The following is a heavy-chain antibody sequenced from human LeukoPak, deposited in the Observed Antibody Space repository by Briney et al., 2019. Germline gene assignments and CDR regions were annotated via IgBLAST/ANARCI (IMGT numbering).Heavy chain of an antibody. CDR2: IYYSGST. J-gene: IGHJ4*02. CDR3: ARNYDSSGLYDY. CDR1: GGSISSYY. D-gene: IGHD3-22*01. Sequence: PSETLSLTCTVSGGSISSYYWSWIRQPPGKGLEWIGYIYYSGSTNYNPSLKSRVTISVDTSKNQFSLKLSSVTAADTAVYHCARNYDSSGLYDYWGQGTLVTVSS. V-gene: IGHV4-59*08.